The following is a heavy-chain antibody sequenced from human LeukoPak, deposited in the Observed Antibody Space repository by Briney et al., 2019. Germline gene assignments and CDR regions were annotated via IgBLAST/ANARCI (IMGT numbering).Heavy chain of an antibody. Sequence: ASVKVSCKASGYTFTDYYIHWVRQAPGQGLEWMGWIKPNSGGTHYVQKFQGRVSMTRDTSISTAYMELSRLRSDDTAVYYCAREDTAMVTGYWGQGTLVTVSS. CDR2: IKPNSGGT. V-gene: IGHV1-2*02. CDR1: GYTFTDYY. D-gene: IGHD5-18*01. CDR3: AREDTAMVTGY. J-gene: IGHJ4*02.